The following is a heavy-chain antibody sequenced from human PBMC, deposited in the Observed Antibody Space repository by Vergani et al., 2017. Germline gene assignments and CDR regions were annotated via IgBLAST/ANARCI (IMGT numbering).Heavy chain of an antibody. CDR3: ARHRAWFGEFGRWFDP. D-gene: IGHD3-10*01. J-gene: IGHJ5*02. Sequence: QLQLQESGPGLVKPSETLSLTCTVSGGSISSCSYYWGWIRQPPGKGLEWFGSIYYSGSTYYNPSLKSRVTISVDTSKNQFSLKLSSVTAADTAVYYGARHRAWFGEFGRWFDPWGQGTLVTVSP. V-gene: IGHV4-39*01. CDR2: IYYSGST. CDR1: GGSISSCSYY.